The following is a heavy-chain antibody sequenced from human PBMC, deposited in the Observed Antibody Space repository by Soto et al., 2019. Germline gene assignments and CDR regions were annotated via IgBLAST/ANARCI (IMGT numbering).Heavy chain of an antibody. D-gene: IGHD2-15*01. J-gene: IGHJ4*02. CDR3: ARDRGYCSGGSCYTPAFDY. Sequence: GASVKVSCKASGYTFTGYYMHWVRQAPGQGLEWMGWINPNSGGTNYAQKFQGWVTMTRDTSISTAYMEPSRLRSDDTAVYYCARDRGYCSGGSCYTPAFDYWGQGTLVTVS. V-gene: IGHV1-2*04. CDR1: GYTFTGYY. CDR2: INPNSGGT.